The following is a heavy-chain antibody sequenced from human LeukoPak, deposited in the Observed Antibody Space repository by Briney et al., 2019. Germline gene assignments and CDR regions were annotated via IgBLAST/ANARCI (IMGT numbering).Heavy chain of an antibody. Sequence: GESLKISCQGSGYDSGVSFTSHSIAWVRQMPGKGLEWMGIIYPRDSTTLYSPSFQGQVTISADKSISTAYLQWSSLKASDTAMYYCARVRYDILTWVGFDYWGQGTLVTVSS. J-gene: IGHJ4*02. CDR2: IYPRDSTT. V-gene: IGHV5-51*01. CDR1: GYDSGVSFTSHS. D-gene: IGHD3-9*01. CDR3: ARVRYDILTWVGFDY.